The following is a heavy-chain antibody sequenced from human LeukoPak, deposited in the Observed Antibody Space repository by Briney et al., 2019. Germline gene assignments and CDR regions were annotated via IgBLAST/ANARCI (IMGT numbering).Heavy chain of an antibody. J-gene: IGHJ3*02. CDR2: INPNSGGT. CDR1: GYTFTCYY. D-gene: IGHD3-10*01. V-gene: IGHV1-2*02. Sequence: ASVRVSCKASGYTFTCYYMHWGRQAPGQGVEWMGWINPNSGGTNYAQKFQGRVTMTRDTSISTAYMEVSSLRSEDTGVYYCARGTLWFGESDAFDIWGQGTMVSVSS. CDR3: ARGTLWFGESDAFDI.